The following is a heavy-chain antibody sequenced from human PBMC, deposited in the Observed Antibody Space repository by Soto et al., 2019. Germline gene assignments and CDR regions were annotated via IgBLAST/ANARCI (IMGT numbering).Heavy chain of an antibody. CDR1: GFTFTSSA. CDR2: IGVGSGNR. V-gene: IGHV1-58*01. J-gene: IGHJ6*02. D-gene: IGHD6-19*01. Sequence: SVKVSCKAAGFTFTSSAVQRVRQARGQRLECIGWIGVGSGNRNYAQKLQARFTITRDMSTSTAYMELSSLTPEYRAGDYFAPDGAVPGTGGAYYYYGRDVWGQGATV. CDR3: APDGAVPGTGGAYYYYGRDV.